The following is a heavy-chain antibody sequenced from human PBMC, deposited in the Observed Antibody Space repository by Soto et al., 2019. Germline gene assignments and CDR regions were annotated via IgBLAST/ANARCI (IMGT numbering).Heavy chain of an antibody. Sequence: QVQLVQSGAEVKKPGASVKVSCKASGYTFTSYGISWVRQAPGQGLEWMGWISAYNGNTNYSQKLQGRVTMTTDTSTITAYMELRSLRSDYTAVYYCARALFGELYHRHYGMAVWGQGTTVTVS. D-gene: IGHD3-10*02. CDR3: ARALFGELYHRHYGMAV. J-gene: IGHJ6*02. CDR1: GYTFTSYG. V-gene: IGHV1-18*04. CDR2: ISAYNGNT.